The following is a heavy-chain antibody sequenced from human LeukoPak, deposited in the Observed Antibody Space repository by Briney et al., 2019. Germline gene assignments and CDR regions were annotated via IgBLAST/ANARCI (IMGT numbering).Heavy chain of an antibody. V-gene: IGHV3-23*01. D-gene: IGHD5-24*01. CDR3: AKGHSDGYNYAD. Sequence: GGSLRLSCAASGFTFSSFGMNWVRQAPGKGLEWVSAISGSGDSTYSADSVKGRFTISRDNSKNTLYLQMNSLRAEDTAVYYCAKGHSDGYNYADWGQGTLVTVSS. J-gene: IGHJ4*02. CDR1: GFTFSSFG. CDR2: ISGSGDST.